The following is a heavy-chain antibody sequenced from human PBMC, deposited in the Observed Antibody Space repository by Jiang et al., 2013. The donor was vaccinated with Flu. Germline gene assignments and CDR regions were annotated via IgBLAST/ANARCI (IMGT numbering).Heavy chain of an antibody. V-gene: IGHV2-70*11. Sequence: KPTQTLTLTCTFSGFSLSTSGMCVSWIRQPPGKALEWLARIDWDDDKYYSTSLKTRLTISKDTSKNQVVLTMTNMDPVDTATYYCARIYSTGGYGGNSVGPWGAFDIWGQGDNGHRLL. CDR2: IDWDDDK. CDR1: GFSLSTSGMC. D-gene: IGHD4-23*01. J-gene: IGHJ3*02. CDR3: ARIYSTGGYGGNSVGPWGAFDI.